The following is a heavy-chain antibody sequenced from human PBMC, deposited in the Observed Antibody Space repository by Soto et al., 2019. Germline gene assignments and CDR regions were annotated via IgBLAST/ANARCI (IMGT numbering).Heavy chain of an antibody. V-gene: IGHV1-46*03. Sequence: GSSVKVSCKASGYTFTSYYMHWVRQAPGQWLEWMGIINPSGGSTSYAQKFQGRVTMTRDTSTSTVYMELSSLRSEDTAVYYCATYYYDSSGYPNWFDPWGQGTLVTVSA. CDR2: INPSGGST. CDR3: ATYYYDSSGYPNWFDP. CDR1: GYTFTSYY. D-gene: IGHD3-22*01. J-gene: IGHJ5*02.